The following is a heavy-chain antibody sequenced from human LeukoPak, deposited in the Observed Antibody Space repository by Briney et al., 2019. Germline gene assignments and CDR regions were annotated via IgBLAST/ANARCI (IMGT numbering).Heavy chain of an antibody. V-gene: IGHV4-61*02. CDR2: IYTSGST. J-gene: IGHJ4*02. D-gene: IGHD3-10*01. CDR1: GGSISSGSYY. Sequence: PSETLSLTCTVSGGSISSGSYYWSWIRQPAGKGLEWIGRIYTSGSTNYNPSLKSRVTISVDTSKNQFSLKLSSVTAADTAVYYCARDSGEVPDYWGQGTLVTVSS. CDR3: ARDSGEVPDY.